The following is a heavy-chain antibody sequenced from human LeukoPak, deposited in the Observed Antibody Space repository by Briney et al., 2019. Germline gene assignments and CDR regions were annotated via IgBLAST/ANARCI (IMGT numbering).Heavy chain of an antibody. D-gene: IGHD5-18*01. CDR3: ARNQWIQLWSYGMDV. V-gene: IGHV1-46*01. CDR1: VYTFTSYY. CDR2: INPSGGST. Sequence: ASVKVSCMSSVYTFTSYYMHWVRQAPGQGLEWMGIINPSGGSTSYAQKFQGRVTMTRDTSTSTVYMELSSLRSEDTAVYYCARNQWIQLWSYGMDVWGQGTTVTVSS. J-gene: IGHJ6*02.